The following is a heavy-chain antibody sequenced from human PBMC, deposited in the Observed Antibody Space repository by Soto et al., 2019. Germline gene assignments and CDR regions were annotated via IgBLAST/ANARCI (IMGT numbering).Heavy chain of an antibody. D-gene: IGHD5-18*01. Sequence: GGSLRLSCAASGFTFSSYAMSWVRQAPGKGLEWVSAISGTGGSTYYADSVTGRFTVSRDNSKNTLYLQMNSLRAEDTALYFCATTPRGIHLVLEFFHYWGQGTLVTVSS. CDR2: ISGTGGST. J-gene: IGHJ1*01. V-gene: IGHV3-23*01. CDR1: GFTFSSYA. CDR3: ATTPRGIHLVLEFFHY.